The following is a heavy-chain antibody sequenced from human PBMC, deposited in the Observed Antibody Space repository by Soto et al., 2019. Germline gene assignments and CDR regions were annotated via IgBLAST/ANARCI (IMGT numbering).Heavy chain of an antibody. CDR1: GGSISSGDYY. V-gene: IGHV4-30-4*08. J-gene: IGHJ1*01. CDR3: ARRPQDCSGGRCYSYFQH. Sequence: SETLSLTCTVSGGSISSGDYYWSWIRQPPGKGLEWIGYIYYSGSTYYNPSLKSRVTISVDTSKNQFSLKLSSVTAADTAVYYCARRPQDCSGGRCYSYFQHWGQGTLVTVSS. D-gene: IGHD2-15*01. CDR2: IYYSGST.